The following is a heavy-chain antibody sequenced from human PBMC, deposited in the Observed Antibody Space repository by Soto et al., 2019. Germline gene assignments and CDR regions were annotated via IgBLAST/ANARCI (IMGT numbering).Heavy chain of an antibody. V-gene: IGHV4-28*03. Sequence: QVQLHESGPGLVKPSDTLSLICAVSGSSISSGNCWGWIRQPQGKGLVWIGNIYYTGCAYYNPSHKSRVTMSVDTSKTQYSLKLTSVTAVDTAVYYCARVDYAKAFDIWGQGTTVTVSS. D-gene: IGHD2-2*01. CDR1: GSSISSGNC. CDR3: ARVDYAKAFDI. CDR2: IYYTGCA. J-gene: IGHJ3*02.